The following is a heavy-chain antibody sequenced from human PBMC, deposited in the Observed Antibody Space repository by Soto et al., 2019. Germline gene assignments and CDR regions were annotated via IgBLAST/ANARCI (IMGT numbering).Heavy chain of an antibody. CDR1: GGSFSGYY. V-gene: IGHV4-34*01. CDR2: INHSGST. D-gene: IGHD2-8*01. CDR3: ARAIMMNQFDP. Sequence: PSETLSLTCAVYGGSFSGYYWSWIRQPPGKGLEWIGEINHSGSTNYNPSLKSRVTISVDTSKNQFSLKLSSVTAADTAVYYCARAIMMNQFDPWGQGTLVTVSS. J-gene: IGHJ5*02.